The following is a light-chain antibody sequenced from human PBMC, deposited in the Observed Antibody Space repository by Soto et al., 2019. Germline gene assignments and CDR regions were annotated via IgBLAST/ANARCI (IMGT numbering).Light chain of an antibody. J-gene: IGLJ2*01. CDR1: SNDVGDYNY. V-gene: IGLV2-14*01. CDR3: SSYTHTSNIDVV. Sequence: QSVLTQPASVSGSPGQSITISCTGTSNDVGDYNYVSWYQQYPGKAPKVIIYEVSNRPSGVSNRFSGSKSGNTASLIISGLQAEDEADYYCSSYTHTSNIDVVFGGGTQLTVL. CDR2: EVS.